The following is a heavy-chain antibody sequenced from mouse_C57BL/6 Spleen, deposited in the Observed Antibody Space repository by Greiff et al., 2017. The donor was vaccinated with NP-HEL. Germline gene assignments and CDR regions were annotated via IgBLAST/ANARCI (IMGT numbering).Heavy chain of an antibody. Sequence: VQLQQSVAELVRPGASVKLSCTASGFNIKNTYMHWVKQRPEQGLEWIGRIDPANGNTKYAPKVQGKVTITADTSSNTAYLHRSSLTSEDTAIYYCARGGNYHYYAMDYWGQGTSVTVSS. D-gene: IGHD2-1*01. J-gene: IGHJ4*01. CDR2: IDPANGNT. V-gene: IGHV14-3*01. CDR3: ARGGNYHYYAMDY. CDR1: GFNIKNTY.